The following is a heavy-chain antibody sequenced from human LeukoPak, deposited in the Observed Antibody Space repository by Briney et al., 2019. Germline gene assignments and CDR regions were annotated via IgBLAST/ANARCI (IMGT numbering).Heavy chain of an antibody. CDR2: ISATGGTT. J-gene: IGHJ6*03. CDR3: AKNGDRGAYCSGGSCYPYYYYYIDV. D-gene: IGHD2-15*01. V-gene: IGHV3-23*01. Sequence: GGSLRLSCAASEFTFTSYAMNWVRQAPGKGLEWVSAISATGGTTYHADPVKGRFTISRDNSKNTLYLQMNSLRAEDTAIYYCAKNGDRGAYCSGGSCYPYYYYYIDVWGKGTTVTISS. CDR1: EFTFTSYA.